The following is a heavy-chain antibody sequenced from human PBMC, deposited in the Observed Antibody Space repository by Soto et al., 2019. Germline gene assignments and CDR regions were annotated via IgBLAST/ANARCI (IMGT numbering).Heavy chain of an antibody. V-gene: IGHV1-2*04. CDR3: ARDEGYCSSTSCAGWFDP. CDR1: GYTFTGYY. D-gene: IGHD2-2*01. J-gene: IGHJ5*02. Sequence: ASVKVSCKASGYTFTGYYMHWVRRAPGQGLEWMGWINPNSGGTNYAQKFQGWVTMTRDTSISTAYMELSRLRSDDTAVYYCARDEGYCSSTSCAGWFDPWGQGTLVTVSS. CDR2: INPNSGGT.